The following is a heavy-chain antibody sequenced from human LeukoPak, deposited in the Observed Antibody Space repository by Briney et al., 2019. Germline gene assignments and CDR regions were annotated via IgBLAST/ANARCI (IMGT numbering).Heavy chain of an antibody. V-gene: IGHV3-30*02. CDR2: IRYDGSKK. Sequence: PGGSLRLSCAASGFTFSAYGMHWVRQAPGKGLEWVAFIRYDGSKKYYADSVKGRFIISRDNSKNTLYLQMNSLRADDTAVYYCARYYRLDYWGQGTLVTVSS. CDR3: ARYYRLDY. J-gene: IGHJ4*02. D-gene: IGHD2-15*01. CDR1: GFTFSAYG.